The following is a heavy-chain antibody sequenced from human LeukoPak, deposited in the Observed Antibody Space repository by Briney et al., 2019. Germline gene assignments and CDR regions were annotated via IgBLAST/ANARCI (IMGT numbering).Heavy chain of an antibody. D-gene: IGHD4-17*01. V-gene: IGHV4-59*01. CDR2: IYYSGST. CDR1: GGSISSYY. CDR3: ARATYGDYVNFDY. J-gene: IGHJ4*02. Sequence: PETVSLTCTVSGGSISSYYWSWIRQPPGKGLEWIGYIYYSGSTNYNPSLKSRVTISVDTSKNQFSLKLSSVTAADTAVYYRARATYGDYVNFDYWGQGTLVTVSS.